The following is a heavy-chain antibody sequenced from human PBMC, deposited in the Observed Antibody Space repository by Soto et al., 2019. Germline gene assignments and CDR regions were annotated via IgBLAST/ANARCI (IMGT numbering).Heavy chain of an antibody. Sequence: SETLSLTCTVSGGSISSGGYYWSWIRQHPGKGLEWIGYIYYSGSTYYNPSLKSQITISVDTSQNQFSLKLNSVTAADTAVYYCARSRAFNSYYFDYWGQGTLVTVSS. CDR2: IYYSGST. D-gene: IGHD1-1*01. CDR1: GGSISSGGYY. CDR3: ARSRAFNSYYFDY. J-gene: IGHJ4*02. V-gene: IGHV4-31*01.